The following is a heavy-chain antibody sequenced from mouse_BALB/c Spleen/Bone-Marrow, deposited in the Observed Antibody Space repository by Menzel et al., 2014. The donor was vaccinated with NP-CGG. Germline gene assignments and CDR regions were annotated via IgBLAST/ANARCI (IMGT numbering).Heavy chain of an antibody. CDR3: ARRYGSLWYFGV. CDR2: INPSSGYT. J-gene: IGHJ1*01. V-gene: IGHV1-7*01. D-gene: IGHD1-1*01. CDR1: GYTFTDYW. Sequence: QVQLKESGAELAKPGASVKMSCKASGYTFTDYWMHWVKQRPGQGLEWIGYINPSSGYTEYNQKFKDEATLTADKSSSTAYMQLNILTSEDSAVYYCARRYGSLWYFGVWGAGTTVTVSP.